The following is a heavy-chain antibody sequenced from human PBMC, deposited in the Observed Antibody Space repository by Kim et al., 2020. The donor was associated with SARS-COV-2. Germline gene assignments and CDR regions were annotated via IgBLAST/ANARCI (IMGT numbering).Heavy chain of an antibody. J-gene: IGHJ4*02. Sequence: ASVKVSCKASGYTFTSYDINWVRQATGQGLEWMGWMNLNSGNTGYAQKFQGRVTMTRNTSISTAYMELSSLRSEDTAVYYCARGGLVAGTLLFDYWGQGTLVTVSS. CDR3: ARGGLVAGTLLFDY. D-gene: IGHD6-19*01. CDR2: MNLNSGNT. CDR1: GYTFTSYD. V-gene: IGHV1-8*01.